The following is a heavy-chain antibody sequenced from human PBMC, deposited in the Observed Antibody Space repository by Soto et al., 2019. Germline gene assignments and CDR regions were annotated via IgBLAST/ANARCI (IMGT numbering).Heavy chain of an antibody. D-gene: IGHD4-4*01. CDR2: IKQDGSEK. CDR3: ARVKVTTAYYYYGMDV. V-gene: IGHV3-7*03. CDR1: GFTFSSYW. J-gene: IGHJ6*02. Sequence: HPXGSLVLTCSASGFTFSSYWMSWVRQAPGKGLEWVANIKQDGSEKYYVDSVKGRFTISRDNAKNSLYLQMNSLRAEDTAVYYCARVKVTTAYYYYGMDVWGPGTMVTVYS.